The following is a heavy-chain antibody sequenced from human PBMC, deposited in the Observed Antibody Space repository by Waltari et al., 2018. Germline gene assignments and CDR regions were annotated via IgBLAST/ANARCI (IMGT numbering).Heavy chain of an antibody. CDR1: GFTFRSYW. D-gene: IGHD2-8*01. CDR3: ARDLGLIPEEAFDY. V-gene: IGHV3-7*01. CDR2: IKQDGSEK. Sequence: EVQLVESGGGLVQPGGSLRLSCAASGFTFRSYWMRWVRQAPGKGLEWVANIKQDGSEKYYVDSVKGRFTISRDNAKNSLYLQMNSLRAEDTAVYYCARDLGLIPEEAFDYWGQGTLVTVSS. J-gene: IGHJ4*02.